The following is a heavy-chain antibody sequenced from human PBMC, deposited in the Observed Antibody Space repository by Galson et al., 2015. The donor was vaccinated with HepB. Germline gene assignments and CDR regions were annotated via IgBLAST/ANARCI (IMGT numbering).Heavy chain of an antibody. V-gene: IGHV1-69*13. J-gene: IGHJ6*02. CDR2: IIPIFGTA. D-gene: IGHD6-19*01. Sequence: SVKVSCKASGGTFSSYAISWVRQAPGQGLEWMGGIIPIFGTANYAQKFQGRVTITADESTSTAYMELSSLRSEDTAVYYCARDGGSIAVAGTPDYYYYGMDVWGQGTTVTVSS. CDR1: GGTFSSYA. CDR3: ARDGGSIAVAGTPDYYYYGMDV.